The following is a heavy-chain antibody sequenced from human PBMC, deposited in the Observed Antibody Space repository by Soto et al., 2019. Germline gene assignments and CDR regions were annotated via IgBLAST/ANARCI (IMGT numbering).Heavy chain of an antibody. Sequence: PSETLSLTCTVSGASISSGDYFWSRMRQLPGKALECIGYIYDSGSSYYNPSLQSRVTMSVDTSKNQFSLKLSSVTPADTAVYYCAREKGYISGPKNFDYWGQGTLVTVSS. CDR3: AREKGYISGPKNFDY. J-gene: IGHJ4*02. D-gene: IGHD5-12*01. CDR2: IYDSGSS. V-gene: IGHV4-30-4*01. CDR1: GASISSGDYF.